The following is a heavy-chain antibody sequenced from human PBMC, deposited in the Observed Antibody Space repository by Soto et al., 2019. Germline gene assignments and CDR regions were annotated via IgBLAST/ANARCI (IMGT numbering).Heavy chain of an antibody. Sequence: ASVKVSCKASGGTFSSYAISWVRQAPGQGLEWMGGIIPIFGTANYAQKFQGRVTITADKSTSTAYMELSSLRSEDTAVYYCARARGVEMATATALDYWGQGTPVTVSS. CDR1: GGTFSSYA. CDR3: ARARGVEMATATALDY. CDR2: IIPIFGTA. D-gene: IGHD5-18*01. J-gene: IGHJ4*02. V-gene: IGHV1-69*06.